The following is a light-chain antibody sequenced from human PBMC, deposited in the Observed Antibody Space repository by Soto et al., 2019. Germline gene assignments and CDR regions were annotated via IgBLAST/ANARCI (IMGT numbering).Light chain of an antibody. CDR2: AAS. CDR3: QKYNGAPLT. Sequence: DIQMTQSPSSLSASVGDRVTITCRASQGIRNDLGWYQQKPGKAPKRLIYAASSLQSGVPSRFSGSGFGTDFTLTITSLQAEDVATYYCQKYNGAPLTFGGGTKVDIK. CDR1: QGIRND. V-gene: IGKV1-17*01. J-gene: IGKJ4*01.